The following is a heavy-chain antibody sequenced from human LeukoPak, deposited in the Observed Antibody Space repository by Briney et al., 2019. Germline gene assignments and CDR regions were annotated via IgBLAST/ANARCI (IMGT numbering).Heavy chain of an antibody. D-gene: IGHD6-13*01. J-gene: IGHJ6*03. CDR2: MNPNSGNT. Sequence: ASVKVSCKASGYTFTSYDINWLRQATAQGLEWMGWMNPNSGNTGYAQKFQGRVTMTRNTYISTAYMELSSLRSEDTAVYYCARGFSSWYYYYYMDVWGKGTTVTVSS. V-gene: IGHV1-8*01. CDR3: ARGFSSWYYYYYMDV. CDR1: GYTFTSYD.